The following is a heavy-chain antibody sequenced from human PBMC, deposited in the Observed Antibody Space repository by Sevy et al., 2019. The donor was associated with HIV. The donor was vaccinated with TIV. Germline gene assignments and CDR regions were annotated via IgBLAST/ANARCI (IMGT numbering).Heavy chain of an antibody. D-gene: IGHD6-19*01. J-gene: IGHJ4*02. V-gene: IGHV4-39*01. CDR3: AGPLLTYNSGWRYFDF. CDR2: IRYSGTT. Sequence: SETLSLTCTVSGASISSTGYYWGWIRQPPGKGLEWIASIRYSGTTFYNLSLKSRVTISVDTSKNQFSLRLNSVTAADTAIYYCAGPLLTYNSGWRYFDFWGQGTVVTVSS. CDR1: GASISSTGYY.